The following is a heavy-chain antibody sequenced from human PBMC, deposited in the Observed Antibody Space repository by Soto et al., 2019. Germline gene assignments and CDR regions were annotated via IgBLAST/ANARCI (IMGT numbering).Heavy chain of an antibody. CDR2: ISGSGGST. Sequence: GGSLRLSCAASGFTFSSYAMSWVRQAPGKGLEWVSAISGSGGSTYYADSVKGRFTISRDNSKNTLYLQMNSLRAEDTAVYYCAKDSGDYDFWSGYLNWFDPWGQGTLVTVSS. CDR3: AKDSGDYDFWSGYLNWFDP. J-gene: IGHJ5*02. CDR1: GFTFSSYA. D-gene: IGHD3-3*01. V-gene: IGHV3-23*01.